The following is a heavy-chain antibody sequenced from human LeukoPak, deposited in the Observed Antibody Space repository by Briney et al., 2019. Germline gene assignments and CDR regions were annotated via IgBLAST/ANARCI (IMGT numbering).Heavy chain of an antibody. CDR3: ARVGYSYGFSEYFQH. J-gene: IGHJ1*01. CDR1: GYTFTSYY. CDR2: INPGGGST. Sequence: ASVKVSCKASGYTFTSYYMHWVRQAPGQGLEWMGIINPGGGSTSYAQKFQGRVTMTRDTSTSTVYMELSSLRSEDTAVYYCARVGYSYGFSEYFQHWGQGTLVTVSS. D-gene: IGHD5-18*01. V-gene: IGHV1-46*01.